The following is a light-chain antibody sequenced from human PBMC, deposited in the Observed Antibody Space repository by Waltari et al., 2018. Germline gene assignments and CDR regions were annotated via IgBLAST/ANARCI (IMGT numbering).Light chain of an antibody. CDR3: QQRSNWPPKLT. J-gene: IGKJ4*01. CDR2: DAS. V-gene: IGKV3-11*01. Sequence: EIVLTQSPATLSLSPGERATLSFRASQSVSSYLAWYQQKPGQAPRLLIYDASNRATGIPARFSGSGSGTDFTLTISSLEPEDFAVYYCQQRSNWPPKLTFGGGTKVEIK. CDR1: QSVSSY.